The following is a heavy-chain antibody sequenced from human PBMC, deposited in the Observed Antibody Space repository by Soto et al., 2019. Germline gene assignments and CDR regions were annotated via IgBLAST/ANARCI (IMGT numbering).Heavy chain of an antibody. V-gene: IGHV1-69*13. J-gene: IGHJ6*02. Sequence: SVKVSCKASGGTFSRNAISWVRQAPGQGLEWMGGIIPVFGTANYAQRFQGRVTITADESTSTAYLELSSLRSEDTALYYCARDGIINIWPYYFGMDVWGQGTTVTVSS. CDR2: IIPVFGTA. CDR3: ARDGIINIWPYYFGMDV. D-gene: IGHD3-10*01. CDR1: GGTFSRNA.